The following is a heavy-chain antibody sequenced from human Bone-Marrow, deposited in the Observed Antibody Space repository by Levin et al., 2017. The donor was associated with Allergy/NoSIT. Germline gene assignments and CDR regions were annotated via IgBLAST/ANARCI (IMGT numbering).Heavy chain of an antibody. CDR2: IYTSGST. D-gene: IGHD3-16*01. J-gene: IGHJ3*01. Sequence: ASETLSLTCTVSGGSMTNYYWSWIRQPAGKGLEWIGRIYTSGSTNNNPSLKSRVTMLVDTSKNQVFLKLSALTAADTAVYYCARDLGEGTFGDALDVWGQGTMVTVAS. CDR3: ARDLGEGTFGDALDV. CDR1: GGSMTNYY. V-gene: IGHV4-4*07.